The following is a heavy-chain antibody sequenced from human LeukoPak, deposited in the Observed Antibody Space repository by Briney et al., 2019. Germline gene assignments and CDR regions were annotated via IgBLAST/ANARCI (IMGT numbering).Heavy chain of an antibody. Sequence: GGSLSLSCAAPGFTFDIYAMHWVRQAPGKGLEWVAVVSYDGSNKKYADSVKGRFTISRDNSHNTVHLQMSSLRVADSAVYYCARDQLQHCSAGSCYVIDHWGPGTLVAVSS. J-gene: IGHJ4*02. CDR3: ARDQLQHCSAGSCYVIDH. V-gene: IGHV3-30*04. CDR2: VSYDGSNK. D-gene: IGHD2-15*01. CDR1: GFTFDIYA.